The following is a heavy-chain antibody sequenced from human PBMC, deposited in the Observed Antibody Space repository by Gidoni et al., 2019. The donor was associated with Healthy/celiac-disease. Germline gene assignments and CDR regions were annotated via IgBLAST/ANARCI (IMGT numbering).Heavy chain of an antibody. Sequence: EVQLVESGGGLVKPGGSLRLSCAASGFTFSSYSMNWVRQAPGKGLAWVSSISSSSSYIYYADSVKGRFTISRDNAKNSLYLQMNSLRAEDTAVYYCARDRASGSYRFDPWGQGTLVTVSS. V-gene: IGHV3-21*01. CDR1: GFTFSSYS. D-gene: IGHD1-26*01. J-gene: IGHJ5*02. CDR2: ISSSSSYI. CDR3: ARDRASGSYRFDP.